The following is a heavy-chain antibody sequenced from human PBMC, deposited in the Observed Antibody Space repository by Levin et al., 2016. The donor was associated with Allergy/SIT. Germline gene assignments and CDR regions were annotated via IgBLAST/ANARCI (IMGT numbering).Heavy chain of an antibody. J-gene: IGHJ4*02. D-gene: IGHD2-2*01. CDR2: INPSGGST. CDR1: GYTFTSYY. CDR3: AAGYCSSTSCSHFDY. V-gene: IGHV1-46*01. Sequence: ASVKVSCKASGYTFTSYYMHWVRQAPGQGLEWMGIINPSGGSTSYAQKFQGRVTMTRDTSTSTVYMELSSLRSEDTAVYYCAAGYCSSTSCSHFDYWGQGTLVTVSS.